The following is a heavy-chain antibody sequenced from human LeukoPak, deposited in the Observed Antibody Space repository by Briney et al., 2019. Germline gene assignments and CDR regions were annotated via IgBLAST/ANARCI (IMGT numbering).Heavy chain of an antibody. Sequence: GGSLRLSCAASGFTFSTYGMNWVRQAPGKGLEWVSGISGSANTTDYADSVKGRFTISRDNSKNTVYLQMNSLRAEDTAVYYCAKGIYGSGSYYSNYFYNMDVWGKGTTVTISS. CDR2: ISGSANTT. J-gene: IGHJ6*03. D-gene: IGHD3-10*01. CDR1: GFTFSTYG. CDR3: AKGIYGSGSYYSNYFYNMDV. V-gene: IGHV3-23*01.